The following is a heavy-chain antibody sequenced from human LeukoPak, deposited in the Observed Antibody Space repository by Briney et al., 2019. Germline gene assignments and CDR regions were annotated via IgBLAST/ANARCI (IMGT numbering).Heavy chain of an antibody. J-gene: IGHJ5*02. Sequence: GGSLRLSCAASGFTFSSYAMHWVRQAPGKGLEWVAVISYDGSNKYYADSVRGRFTISRDNSKNTLYLQMNSLRAEDTAVYYCARGYCSSTSCKPWSGWFDPWGQGTLVTVSS. CDR2: ISYDGSNK. CDR1: GFTFSSYA. CDR3: ARGYCSSTSCKPWSGWFDP. V-gene: IGHV3-30-3*01. D-gene: IGHD2-2*01.